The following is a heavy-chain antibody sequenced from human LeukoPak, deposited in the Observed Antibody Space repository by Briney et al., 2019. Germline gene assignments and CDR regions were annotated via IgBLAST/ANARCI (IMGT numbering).Heavy chain of an antibody. J-gene: IGHJ5*02. V-gene: IGHV3-23*01. D-gene: IGHD6-19*01. CDR1: GFTFSSYA. CDR3: ARDHSSGWTPPGFDP. CDR2: ISGSGGST. Sequence: GGSLRLSCAASGFTFSSYAMSWVRQAPGKGLEWVSAISGSGGSTYYADSVKGRFTISRDNSKNTLYLQMNSLRAEDTAVYYCARDHSSGWTPPGFDPWGQGTLVTVSS.